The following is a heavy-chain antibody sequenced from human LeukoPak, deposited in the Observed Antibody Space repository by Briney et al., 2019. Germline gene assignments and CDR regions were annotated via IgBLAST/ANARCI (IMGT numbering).Heavy chain of an antibody. D-gene: IGHD1-26*01. J-gene: IGHJ4*02. CDR3: ARERDSGSYGD. Sequence: SVKVSCKASGGTFRSYTISCVRQAPGQGLDWMGGIIPIFGTANYAQKFQGRVTITADESTSTAYMELSSLRSEDTAVYYCARERDSGSYGDWGPVVLVTVSS. CDR2: IIPIFGTA. V-gene: IGHV1-69*13. CDR1: GGTFRSYT.